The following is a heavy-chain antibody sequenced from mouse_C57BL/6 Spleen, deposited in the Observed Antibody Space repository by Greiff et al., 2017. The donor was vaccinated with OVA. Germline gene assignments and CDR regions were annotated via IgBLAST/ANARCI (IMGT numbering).Heavy chain of an antibody. CDR3: ARGLYYDYDGYAMDY. Sequence: EVKVVESGGGLVKPGGSLKLSCAASGFTFSDYGMHWVRQAPEKGLEWVAYISSGSSTIYYADTVKGRFTISRDNAKNTLFLQMTSLRSEDTAMYYCARGLYYDYDGYAMDYWGQGTSVTVSS. J-gene: IGHJ4*01. D-gene: IGHD2-4*01. V-gene: IGHV5-17*01. CDR1: GFTFSDYG. CDR2: ISSGSSTI.